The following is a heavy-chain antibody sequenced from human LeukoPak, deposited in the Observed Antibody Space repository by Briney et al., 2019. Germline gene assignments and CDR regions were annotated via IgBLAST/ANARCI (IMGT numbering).Heavy chain of an antibody. J-gene: IGHJ3*02. Sequence: EASVKVSCKASGYTFTSYAMYWVRQAPGQRLEWMGWINAGNGNTKYSQKFQGRVTITRDTSASTAYMELSSLRSEDTAVYYCARKKYYYGSGNKMGAFDIWGQGTMVTVSS. CDR1: GYTFTSYA. V-gene: IGHV1-3*01. D-gene: IGHD3-10*01. CDR3: ARKKYYYGSGNKMGAFDI. CDR2: INAGNGNT.